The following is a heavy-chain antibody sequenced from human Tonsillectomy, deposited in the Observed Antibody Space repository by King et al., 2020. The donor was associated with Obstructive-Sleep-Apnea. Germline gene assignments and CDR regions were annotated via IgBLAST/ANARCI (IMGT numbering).Heavy chain of an antibody. CDR3: AREIGSYYSY. CDR1: GGSISNIYYY. CDR2: IYYSGRT. V-gene: IGHV4-39*07. J-gene: IGHJ4*02. D-gene: IGHD1-26*01. Sequence: LQLQESGPGLVKPSETLSLTCTVSGGSISNIYYYWGWIRQPPGKGLEWIASIYYSGRTYYNSSLQSRVTVSVDTSKNQFSLRLTSVTAADTAVYYCAREIGSYYSYWDQGILVTVSS.